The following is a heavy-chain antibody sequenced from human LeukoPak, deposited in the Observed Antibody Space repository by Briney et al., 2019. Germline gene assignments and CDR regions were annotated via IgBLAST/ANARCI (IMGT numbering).Heavy chain of an antibody. CDR1: GYTFTGYY. J-gene: IGHJ4*02. CDR2: INPNSGGT. CDR3: ARGSRSSWYRYFDY. V-gene: IGHV1-2*04. D-gene: IGHD6-13*01. Sequence: ASVKVSCKASGYTFTGYYMHWVRQAPGQGLEWMGWINPNSGGTNYAQKFQGWVTMTGDTSISTAYMELSRLRSDDTAVYYCARGSRSSWYRYFDYWGQGTLVTVSS.